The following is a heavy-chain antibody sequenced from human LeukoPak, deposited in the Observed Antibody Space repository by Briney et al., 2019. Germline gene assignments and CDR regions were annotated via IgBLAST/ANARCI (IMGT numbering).Heavy chain of an antibody. CDR1: GFTVSSNY. D-gene: IGHD2-15*01. CDR2: IYSGGST. Sequence: PGGSLRLSCAASGFTVSSNYMSWVRQAPGKGLEWVSIIYSGGSTYYADSVKCRFTISRDNAKNSLYLQMNSLRAEDTAVYYCARDGGAALDYWGQETLVTVSS. J-gene: IGHJ4*02. V-gene: IGHV3-66*01. CDR3: ARDGGAALDY.